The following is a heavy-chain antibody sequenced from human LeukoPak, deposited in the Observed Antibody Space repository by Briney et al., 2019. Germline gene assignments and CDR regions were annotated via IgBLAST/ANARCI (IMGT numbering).Heavy chain of an antibody. D-gene: IGHD3-9*01. CDR2: VSGRDDST. Sequence: GASLRLSCAASGFTFSNYAMSWVRQAPGKGMEWVSAVSGRDDSTYYADSAKGRFTISRDTSKNTLYLQMNSLRAEDTAVYYCAKWGDYDILTGYYDPDYWGQGTLVTVSS. V-gene: IGHV3-23*01. CDR3: AKWGDYDILTGYYDPDY. CDR1: GFTFSNYA. J-gene: IGHJ4*02.